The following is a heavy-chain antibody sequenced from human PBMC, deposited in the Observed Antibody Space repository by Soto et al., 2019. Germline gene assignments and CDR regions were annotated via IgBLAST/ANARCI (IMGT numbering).Heavy chain of an antibody. CDR2: IIPIFGTA. D-gene: IGHD3-10*01. J-gene: IGHJ6*02. CDR3: ARDEATAYYYGSGTYYGMDV. Sequence: QVQLVQSGAEVKKPGSSVKVSCKASGGTFSSYAISWVRQAPGQGLEWMGGIIPIFGTANYAQKFQGRVTSTADEATSTAYMELRSLSSEDTAVYYCARDEATAYYYGSGTYYGMDVWGQGTTVTVSS. CDR1: GGTFSSYA. V-gene: IGHV1-69*12.